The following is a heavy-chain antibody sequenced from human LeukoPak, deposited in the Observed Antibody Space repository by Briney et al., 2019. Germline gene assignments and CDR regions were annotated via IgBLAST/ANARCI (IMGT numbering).Heavy chain of an antibody. Sequence: PSQTLSLTCTVSGGSISSGGYYWSWIRQPPGKGLEWIGYIYHSGSTYYNPSLKSRVTISVDRSKNQFSLKLSSVTAADTAVYYCASGNWELHAFDIWGQGTMVTVSS. CDR3: ASGNWELHAFDI. CDR2: IYHSGST. J-gene: IGHJ3*02. CDR1: GGSISSGGYY. V-gene: IGHV4-30-2*01. D-gene: IGHD1-26*01.